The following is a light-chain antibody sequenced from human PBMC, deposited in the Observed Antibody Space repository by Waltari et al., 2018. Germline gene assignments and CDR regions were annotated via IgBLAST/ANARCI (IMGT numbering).Light chain of an antibody. CDR3: CAYAGSNIFV. Sequence: QSALTQPRSVSGSPGQSVTISCTGTSSDIGSYTFVSWYQQQSGKAPKVIIYDVHERPSGVPDRFSGSRSGNTASLTISRLQADDEGEYYCCAYAGSNIFVFGVGTQLTVL. CDR2: DVH. CDR1: SSDIGSYTF. V-gene: IGLV2-11*01. J-gene: IGLJ1*01.